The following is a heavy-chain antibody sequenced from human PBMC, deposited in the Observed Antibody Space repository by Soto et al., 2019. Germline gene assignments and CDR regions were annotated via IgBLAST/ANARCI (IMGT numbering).Heavy chain of an antibody. Sequence: GESLKISCKGSGYSFTTYWIGWVRQMPGKGLEWMGIIYPGDSDTRYSPSFQGQVTISADKSISTAYLQWSSLRASDTAMYFCARLERTYYYDSSGYPFDYWRQGTLVTVS. CDR1: GYSFTTYW. J-gene: IGHJ4*02. V-gene: IGHV5-51*01. CDR2: IYPGDSDT. CDR3: ARLERTYYYDSSGYPFDY. D-gene: IGHD3-22*01.